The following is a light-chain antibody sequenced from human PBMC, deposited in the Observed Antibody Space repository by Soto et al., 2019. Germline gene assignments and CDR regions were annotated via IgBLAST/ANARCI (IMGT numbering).Light chain of an antibody. CDR3: QQRSNWPIT. J-gene: IGKJ5*01. CDR2: DAS. V-gene: IGKV3-11*01. Sequence: EIVLTQSPVTLSLSPGERATLSCRASQSVSSSLAWYQQKPGQAPRLLIYDASNRATGIPARFSGSQSGADFTLTISGLEPDDFAGYYCQQRSNWPITFGQGTRLEIK. CDR1: QSVSSS.